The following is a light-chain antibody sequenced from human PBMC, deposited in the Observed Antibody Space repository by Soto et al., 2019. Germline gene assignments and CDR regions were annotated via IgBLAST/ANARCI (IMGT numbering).Light chain of an antibody. CDR1: SSDVAGYNY. V-gene: IGLV2-14*01. CDR2: EVS. J-gene: IGLJ2*01. Sequence: QSALTQPASVSGSPGQSITISCTGTSSDVAGYNYVSWYQQHPGKAPKLMIYEVSNRPSGVSNRLSGSKSGNTASLTISGLQAEDEADYYCSSYTSSSTLVFGGGTQLTVL. CDR3: SSYTSSSTLV.